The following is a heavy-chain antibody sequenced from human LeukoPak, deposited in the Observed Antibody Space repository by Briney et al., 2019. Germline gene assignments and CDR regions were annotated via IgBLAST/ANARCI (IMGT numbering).Heavy chain of an antibody. CDR1: GFTFSSYA. Sequence: PGGSLRLSCAASGFTFSSYAMSWVRQAPGKGLEWVSAISGSGGSTYYADSVKGRFTISRDNSKNTLYLQMNSLRAEDTAVYYCAKPRTTYYYDSSGYWGAFDYWGQGTLVTVSS. V-gene: IGHV3-23*01. D-gene: IGHD3-22*01. J-gene: IGHJ4*02. CDR3: AKPRTTYYYDSSGYWGAFDY. CDR2: ISGSGGST.